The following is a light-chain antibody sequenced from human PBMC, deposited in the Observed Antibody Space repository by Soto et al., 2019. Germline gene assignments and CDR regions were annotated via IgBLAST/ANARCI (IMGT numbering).Light chain of an antibody. CDR1: QDIRNF. Sequence: DIQMTQSPTSLSASVEDRVTITCRASQDIRNFVAWYQQKPGKAPKLLFYAASTLQSGVPSRFSGSGSGTDFTLTINSLQPEDVATYSGQKYSSVPVFGPGTKVEIK. J-gene: IGKJ3*01. V-gene: IGKV1-27*01. CDR2: AAS. CDR3: QKYSSVPV.